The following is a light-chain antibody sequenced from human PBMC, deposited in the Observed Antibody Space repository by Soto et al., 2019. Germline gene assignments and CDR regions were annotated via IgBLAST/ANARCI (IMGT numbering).Light chain of an antibody. V-gene: IGKV3-11*01. CDR3: QQRSNWPLT. Sequence: EIVLTQSPATLSLSPGERATLSCRASQSVSSYLAWYQQKPGQAPRLLTYDASNRATDIPTRFSGSGSGTDFTLTISSLEPEDFAVYYCQQRSNWPLTFGGGTKVDIK. CDR1: QSVSSY. J-gene: IGKJ4*01. CDR2: DAS.